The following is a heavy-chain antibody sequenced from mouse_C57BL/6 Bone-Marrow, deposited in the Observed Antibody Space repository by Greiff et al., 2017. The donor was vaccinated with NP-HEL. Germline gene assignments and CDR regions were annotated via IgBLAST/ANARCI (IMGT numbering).Heavy chain of an antibody. Sequence: DVQLQESEGGLVQPGSSMKLSCTASGFTFSDYYMAWVRQVPEKGLEWVANINYDGSSTYYLDSLKSRFIISRDNAKNILYLQMSSLKSEDTATYYCARALYYDYDGDYFDYWGQGTTLTVSS. D-gene: IGHD2-4*01. V-gene: IGHV5-16*01. CDR1: GFTFSDYY. J-gene: IGHJ2*01. CDR3: ARALYYDYDGDYFDY. CDR2: INYDGSST.